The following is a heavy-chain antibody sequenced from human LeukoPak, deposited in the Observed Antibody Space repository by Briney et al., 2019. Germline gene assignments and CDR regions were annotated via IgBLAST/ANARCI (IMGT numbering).Heavy chain of an antibody. CDR3: ARVPPDYYGMDV. CDR1: GGSISSYY. V-gene: IGHV4-59*01. CDR2: IHYSGST. Sequence: SETLSLTCTVSGGSISSYYWSWIRQPPGKGLEWIGYIHYSGSTNYNPSLKSRVTISVDTSKNQFSLKLSSVTAADTAVYYCARVPPDYYGMDVWGQGTTVTVSS. J-gene: IGHJ6*02.